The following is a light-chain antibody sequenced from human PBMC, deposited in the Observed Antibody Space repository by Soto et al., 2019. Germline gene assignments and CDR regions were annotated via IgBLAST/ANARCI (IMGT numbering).Light chain of an antibody. J-gene: IGKJ1*01. CDR3: QKYDTVPWT. V-gene: IGKV1-27*01. Sequence: DIQMTQSPSSLPASIGDRVTITCRASQGIGNYLAWFQQKPGKAPKLLIYGASILQSGVTSRFSGSGSGTFFTLTIRSLQPEDAATYYCQKYDTVPWTFGPGTKVEIK. CDR1: QGIGNY. CDR2: GAS.